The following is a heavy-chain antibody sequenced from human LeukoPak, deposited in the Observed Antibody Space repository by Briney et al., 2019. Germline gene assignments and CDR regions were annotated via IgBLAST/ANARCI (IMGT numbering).Heavy chain of an antibody. V-gene: IGHV4-39*07. Sequence: KASETLSLTCTVSGGSISSSSYYWGWIRQPPGKGLEWFGSIYYSGSTYYNPSLKSRVTISVDTSKNQFSLKLSSVTAADTAVYYCARAPPIIVGATNWFDPWGQGTLVTVSS. CDR3: ARAPPIIVGATNWFDP. J-gene: IGHJ5*02. CDR1: GGSISSSSYY. D-gene: IGHD1-26*01. CDR2: IYYSGST.